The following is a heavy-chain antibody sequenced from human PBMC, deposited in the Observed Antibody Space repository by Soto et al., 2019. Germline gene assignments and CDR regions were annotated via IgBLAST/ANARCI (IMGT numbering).Heavy chain of an antibody. CDR2: TYYRAKWYN. CDR3: AGDPGTTGVTNWFDP. Sequence: SQTLSLTCAISGDSVSSNSAAWNWIRQSPSRGLEWLGRTYYRAKWYNDYAVSVKSRITINPDTSKNQFSLQLNSVTPEDTAVYYCAGDPGTTGVTNWFDPWGQGTLVTVSS. V-gene: IGHV6-1*01. CDR1: GDSVSSNSAA. J-gene: IGHJ5*02. D-gene: IGHD1-1*01.